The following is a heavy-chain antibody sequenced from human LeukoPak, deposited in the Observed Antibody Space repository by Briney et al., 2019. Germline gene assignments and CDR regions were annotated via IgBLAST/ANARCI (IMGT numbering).Heavy chain of an antibody. J-gene: IGHJ4*02. CDR3: VREILGGFNPGAY. D-gene: IGHD3-10*01. CDR2: IHRSGSP. V-gene: IGHV4-4*02. CDR1: LDSTTSNF. Sequence: SETLSLTCAVSLDSTTSNFWSWVRQPPGKGLEWIGEIHRSGSPNYNPSLQSRVTISIDRSRNQIVLELSSVTAADTAVYYCVREILGGFNPGAYWGQGTLVTVSS.